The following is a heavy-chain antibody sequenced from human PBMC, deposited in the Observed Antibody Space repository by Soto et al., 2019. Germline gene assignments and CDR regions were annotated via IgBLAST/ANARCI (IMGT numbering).Heavy chain of an antibody. D-gene: IGHD3-16*01. J-gene: IGHJ4*02. CDR2: ISSSGTTI. CDR3: ARDALGDGGYFSYFPY. Sequence: EVQLVESGGGLAQPGGSLRLSCAASGFTFSSSEMNWVRQTPGKGLEWVSYISSSGTTIDYADSVKGRFTISRDNAKNSVYLKMTGLRAEATAVYYCARDALGDGGYFSYFPYWGQGPLVPVSS. V-gene: IGHV3-48*03. CDR1: GFTFSSSE.